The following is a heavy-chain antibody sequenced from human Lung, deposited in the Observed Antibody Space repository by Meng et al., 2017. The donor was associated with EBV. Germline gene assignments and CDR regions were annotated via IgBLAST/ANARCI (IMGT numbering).Heavy chain of an antibody. Sequence: QLQLQQWGAGLLKPSETLSLTCAVYGGSFSGYYWSWIRQPPGKGLEWIGEINHSGSTNYNPSLKSRVTISVDTSKNQFSLKLSSVTAADTAVYYCARGRIIGDSSGYSDYWGQGTLVTVPS. CDR2: INHSGST. J-gene: IGHJ4*02. D-gene: IGHD3-22*01. CDR1: GGSFSGYY. CDR3: ARGRIIGDSSGYSDY. V-gene: IGHV4-34*01.